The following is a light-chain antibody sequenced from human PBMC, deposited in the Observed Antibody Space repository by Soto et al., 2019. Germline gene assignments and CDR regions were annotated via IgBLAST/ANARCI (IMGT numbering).Light chain of an antibody. Sequence: DIQMTQSPSTLSASVGDRVTITCRASQSISSWLAWYQQKPGKAPKLLIYDASSLESGVPSRFSGSGSGTEFTLTISSLQSEDFAVYYCQQYNYWPRMYTFGQGTKLEI. CDR3: QQYNYWPRMYT. CDR2: DAS. J-gene: IGKJ2*01. V-gene: IGKV1-5*01. CDR1: QSISSW.